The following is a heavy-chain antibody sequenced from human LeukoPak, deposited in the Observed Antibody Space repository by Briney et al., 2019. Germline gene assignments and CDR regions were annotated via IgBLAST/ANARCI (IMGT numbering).Heavy chain of an antibody. CDR1: GFTFSTYA. CDR3: VRRYTAYDH. D-gene: IGHD5-12*01. Sequence: GGSLRLSCSASGFTFSTYAMHWVRQAPGKGLEYVSSISSDGGGTDYAVSVKGRFTNSRDNSKNTLYLQMSSLRPDDTAVYYCVRRYTAYDHWGQGTLVTVSS. J-gene: IGHJ4*02. CDR2: ISSDGGGT. V-gene: IGHV3-64D*06.